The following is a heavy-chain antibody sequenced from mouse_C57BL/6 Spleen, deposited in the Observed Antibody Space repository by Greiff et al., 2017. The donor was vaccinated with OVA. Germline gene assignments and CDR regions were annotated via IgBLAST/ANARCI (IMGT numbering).Heavy chain of an antibody. CDR3: ARTDWESWFAY. V-gene: IGHV1-69*01. CDR2: IDPSDSYT. CDR1: GYTFTSSW. J-gene: IGHJ3*01. Sequence: LQQPGAELVMPGASVKLSCKASGYTFTSSWMHWVKQRPGKGLEWIGEIDPSDSYTNYNQKFKGKSTLTVDKSSSTAYMQLSSLTSEDSAVYYSARTDWESWFAYWGQGTLVTVSA. D-gene: IGHD4-1*01.